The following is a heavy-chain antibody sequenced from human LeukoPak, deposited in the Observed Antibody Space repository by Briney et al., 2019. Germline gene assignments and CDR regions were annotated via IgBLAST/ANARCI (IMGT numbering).Heavy chain of an antibody. CDR3: ARHLRGGAFDI. CDR2: ISSSGSTI. J-gene: IGHJ3*02. CDR1: GFTFSSYS. Sequence: GGSLRLSCAASGFTFSSYSMNWVRQAPGKGLEWVSYISSSGSTIYYADSVKGRFTISRDNAKNSLYLQMNSLRAEDTAVFYCARHLRGGAFDIWGQGTMVTVSS. V-gene: IGHV3-48*04.